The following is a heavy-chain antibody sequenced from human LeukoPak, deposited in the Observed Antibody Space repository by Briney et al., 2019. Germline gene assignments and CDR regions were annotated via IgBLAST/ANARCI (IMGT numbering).Heavy chain of an antibody. Sequence: PGGSLRLSCAASGFTFSSYAMSWVRQAPGKGLGWVSAISGSGGSTYYADSVKGRFTISRDNSKNTLYLQMNSLRAEDTAVYYCAKDLDFWSGYPFYYFDYWGQGTLVTISS. CDR3: AKDLDFWSGYPFYYFDY. D-gene: IGHD3-3*01. CDR1: GFTFSSYA. CDR2: ISGSGGST. V-gene: IGHV3-23*01. J-gene: IGHJ4*02.